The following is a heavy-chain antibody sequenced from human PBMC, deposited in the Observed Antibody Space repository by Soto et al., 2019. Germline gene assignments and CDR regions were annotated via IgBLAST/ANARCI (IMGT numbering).Heavy chain of an antibody. V-gene: IGHV3-30-3*01. CDR1: GFTFSSYA. CDR2: ISYDGSNK. CDR3: ARKDVAHIDY. J-gene: IGHJ4*02. D-gene: IGHD2-15*01. Sequence: GGSLRLSCAASGFTFSSYAMHWVRQAPGKGLEWVAVISYDGSNKYYADSVKGRFTISRDNSKNTLYLQMNSLRAEDTAVYYCARKDVAHIDYWGQGTLVTVSS.